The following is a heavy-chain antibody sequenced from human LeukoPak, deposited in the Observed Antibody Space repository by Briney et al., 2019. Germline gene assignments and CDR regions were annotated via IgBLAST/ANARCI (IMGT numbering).Heavy chain of an antibody. Sequence: GASVKVSCKASGYTFTGYYMHWVRQAPGQGLEWMGRISPILGIANYAQKFQGRVTITADKSTSTAYMELSSLRSEDTAVYYCARGFRRIAARDYYYYGMDVWGQGTTVTVSS. D-gene: IGHD6-6*01. CDR3: ARGFRRIAARDYYYYGMDV. J-gene: IGHJ6*02. CDR2: ISPILGIA. V-gene: IGHV1-69*04. CDR1: GYTFTGYY.